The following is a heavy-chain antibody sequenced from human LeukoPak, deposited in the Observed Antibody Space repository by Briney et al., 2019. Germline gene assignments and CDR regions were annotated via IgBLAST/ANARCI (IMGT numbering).Heavy chain of an antibody. CDR1: GYTFTNYD. CDR3: ARVPRGYCSGGSCVQYDY. J-gene: IGHJ4*02. V-gene: IGHV1-2*02. D-gene: IGHD2-15*01. CDR2: INPNSGGT. Sequence: ASVKVSCKASGYTFTNYDINWVRQATGQGLEWMGWINPNSGGTNYAQKFQGRVTMTRDTSISTAYMELSRLRSDDTAVYYCARVPRGYCSGGSCVQYDYWGQGTLVTVSS.